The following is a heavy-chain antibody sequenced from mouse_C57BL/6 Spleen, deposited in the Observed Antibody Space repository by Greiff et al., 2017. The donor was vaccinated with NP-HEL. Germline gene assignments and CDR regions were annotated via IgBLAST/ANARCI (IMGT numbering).Heavy chain of an antibody. CDR2: SRNKANDYTT. V-gene: IGHV7-1*01. CDR1: GFTFSDFY. Sequence: DVQLVESGGGLVQSGRSLRLSCATSGFTFSDFYMEWVRQAPGKGLEWIAASRNKANDYTTEYSASVKGRFIVSRDTSQSILYLQMNALRAEDTAIYYCARDANGYYPYWYFEGWGTGTTVTVSS. J-gene: IGHJ1*03. D-gene: IGHD2-3*01. CDR3: ARDANGYYPYWYFEG.